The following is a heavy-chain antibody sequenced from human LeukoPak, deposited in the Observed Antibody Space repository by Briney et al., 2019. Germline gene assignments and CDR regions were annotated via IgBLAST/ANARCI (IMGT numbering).Heavy chain of an antibody. D-gene: IGHD3-22*01. CDR1: GYTFTSYY. CDR2: ISAYNGNT. J-gene: IGHJ4*02. Sequence: GASVKVSCKASGYTFTSYYMHWVRQAPGQGLEWMGWISAYNGNTNYAQKLQGRVTMTTDTSTSTAYMELRSLRSDDTAVYYCARETSYYDSSGSLVYWGQGTLVSVSS. CDR3: ARETSYYDSSGSLVY. V-gene: IGHV1-18*04.